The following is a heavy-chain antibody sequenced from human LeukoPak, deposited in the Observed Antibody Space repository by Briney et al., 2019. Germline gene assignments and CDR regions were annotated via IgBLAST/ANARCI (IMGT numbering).Heavy chain of an antibody. D-gene: IGHD6-13*01. V-gene: IGHV4-39*07. J-gene: IGHJ5*02. Sequence: SETLSLTCTVSGGSISSSSHYWSWVRQPPGKGLEWIGSIYYSGSTYYNPTLKSRVTISVDTSKNQFSLKLSSVTAADTAVYYCARILSSSWPPNWFDPWGQGTLVTVSS. CDR3: ARILSSSWPPNWFDP. CDR2: IYYSGST. CDR1: GGSISSSSHY.